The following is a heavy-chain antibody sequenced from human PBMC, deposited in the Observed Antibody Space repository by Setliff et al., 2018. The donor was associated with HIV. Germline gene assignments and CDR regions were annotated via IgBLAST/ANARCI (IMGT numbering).Heavy chain of an antibody. CDR1: GYTFTTYT. J-gene: IGHJ4*03. CDR2: INTDNANT. V-gene: IGHV1-3*04. CDR3: ARPQHLVDDIFNF. Sequence: ASVKVSCKASGYTFTTYTIHWVRQAPGQGLEWMGRINTDNANTEYSQKFQGRVAITRDTSASTAYMELSSLRSEDTAVYFYARPQHLVDDIFNFWGQGTLVTVSS. D-gene: IGHD3-9*01.